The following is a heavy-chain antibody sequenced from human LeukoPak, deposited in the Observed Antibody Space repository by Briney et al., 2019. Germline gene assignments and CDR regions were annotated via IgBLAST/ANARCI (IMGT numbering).Heavy chain of an antibody. J-gene: IGHJ6*02. Sequence: GGSLRLSRAASGFTFSSYGMHWVRQAPGKGLEWVAVISYDGSNKYYADSVKGRFTISRDNSKNTLYLQMNSLRAEDTAVYYCAKDNYGDYNYYYYGMDVWGQGTTVTVSS. D-gene: IGHD4-17*01. CDR3: AKDNYGDYNYYYYGMDV. CDR2: ISYDGSNK. CDR1: GFTFSSYG. V-gene: IGHV3-30*18.